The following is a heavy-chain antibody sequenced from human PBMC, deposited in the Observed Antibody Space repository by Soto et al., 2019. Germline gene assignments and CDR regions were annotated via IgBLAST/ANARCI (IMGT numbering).Heavy chain of an antibody. J-gene: IGHJ4*02. CDR3: AKDSGRGGGSVFNY. D-gene: IGHD2-15*01. Sequence: ASVKVSCKASGYTFTGYYMHWVRQAPGQGLEWMGWINPNSGGTNYAQKFQGRVTMTRDTLYLQMNSLKAEDTAVYYCAKDSGRGGGSVFNYWGQGTLVTVSS. CDR1: GYTFTGYY. CDR2: INPNSGGT. V-gene: IGHV1-2*02.